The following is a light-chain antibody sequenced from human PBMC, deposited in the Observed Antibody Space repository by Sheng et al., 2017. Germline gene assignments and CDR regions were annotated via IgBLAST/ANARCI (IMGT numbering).Light chain of an antibody. CDR2: DAS. CDR3: QQRNNWPPIT. Sequence: ETLLTQSPDILSLSPGERATLSCRASQSVGNFLAWYQQRPGQAPRLLIFDASKRATGTPTRFSGSGSGTDFTLTISSLEPEDFAVYYCQQRNNWPPITFGGGTKVEI. V-gene: IGKV3-11*01. J-gene: IGKJ4*01. CDR1: QSVGNF.